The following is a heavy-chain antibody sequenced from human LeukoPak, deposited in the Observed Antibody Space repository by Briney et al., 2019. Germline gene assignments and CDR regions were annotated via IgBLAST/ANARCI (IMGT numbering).Heavy chain of an antibody. CDR3: ASDRIEVDAFDI. CDR1: GGSFSGYY. CDR2: INHSGST. D-gene: IGHD2-15*01. Sequence: SETLSLTRAVYGGSFSGYYWSWIRQPPGKGLEWIGEINHSGSTNYNPSLKSRVTISVDTSKNQFSLKLSSVTAADTAVYYCASDRIEVDAFDIWGQGTMVTVSS. J-gene: IGHJ3*02. V-gene: IGHV4-34*01.